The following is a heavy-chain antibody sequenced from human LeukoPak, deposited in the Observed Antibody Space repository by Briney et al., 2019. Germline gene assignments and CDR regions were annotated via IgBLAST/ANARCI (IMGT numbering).Heavy chain of an antibody. CDR3: ARLLWSGITVAGTWSY. Sequence: GESLQISCKGSGYSFTYYWIGWVRQMPGKGLEWMGIIYPADSDTRYSPSFQGQVTISADKSISTAYLQWSSLKASDTAMYYCARLLWSGITVAGTWSYWGQGTLVTVSS. CDR2: IYPADSDT. CDR1: GYSFTYYW. J-gene: IGHJ4*02. D-gene: IGHD6-19*01. V-gene: IGHV5-51*01.